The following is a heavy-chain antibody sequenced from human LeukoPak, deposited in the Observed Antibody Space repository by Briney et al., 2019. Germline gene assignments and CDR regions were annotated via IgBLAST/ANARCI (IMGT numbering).Heavy chain of an antibody. Sequence: PGGSLRLSSAASGFTFSTYALHWVRQVPGKGLDYVSAISSIGGATYYANSVKGRFTISRDNSKNTLYLQMGSLKPEDTAVYYCARVGDNTAFDYWGQGTLVTVSS. CDR1: GFTFSTYA. D-gene: IGHD2-21*01. V-gene: IGHV3-64*01. CDR3: ARVGDNTAFDY. CDR2: ISSIGGAT. J-gene: IGHJ4*02.